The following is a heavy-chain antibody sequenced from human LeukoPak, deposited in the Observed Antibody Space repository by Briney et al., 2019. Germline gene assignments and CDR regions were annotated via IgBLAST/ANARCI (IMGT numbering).Heavy chain of an antibody. CDR3: ARGQYYYDSSGYSRGLSFFDY. Sequence: KPSETLSLTCAVYGGSFSGYYWSWIRQPPGKGLERIGEINHSGSTNYNPSLKSRVTISVDTSKNQFSLKLSSVTAADTAVYYCARGQYYYDSSGYSRGLSFFDYWGQGTLVTVSS. V-gene: IGHV4-34*01. CDR1: GGSFSGYY. J-gene: IGHJ4*02. D-gene: IGHD3-22*01. CDR2: INHSGST.